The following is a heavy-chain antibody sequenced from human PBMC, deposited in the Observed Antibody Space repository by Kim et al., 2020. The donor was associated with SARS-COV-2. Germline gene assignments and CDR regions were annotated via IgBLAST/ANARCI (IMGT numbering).Heavy chain of an antibody. Sequence: TKYSQKSQGRVTITRDTSASTAYMELSSLRSEDTAVYYCARLYADDAFDIWGQGTMVTVSS. V-gene: IGHV1-3*01. CDR3: ARLYADDAFDI. D-gene: IGHD2-8*01. CDR2: T. J-gene: IGHJ3*02.